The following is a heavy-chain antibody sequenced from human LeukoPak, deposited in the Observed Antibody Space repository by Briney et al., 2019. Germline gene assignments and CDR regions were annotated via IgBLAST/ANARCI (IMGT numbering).Heavy chain of an antibody. J-gene: IGHJ4*02. Sequence: PSETLSLTCAVYGGSFSGYYWNWIRQPPGKGLEWIGEINHSGSTIYNPSLKSRVTMSADTSKNQFSLKLTSVTAADTAVYYCVIFYYDILTGSYGPPYWGQGTLVTVSS. CDR1: GGSFSGYY. D-gene: IGHD3-9*01. CDR3: VIFYYDILTGSYGPPY. CDR2: INHSGST. V-gene: IGHV4-34*01.